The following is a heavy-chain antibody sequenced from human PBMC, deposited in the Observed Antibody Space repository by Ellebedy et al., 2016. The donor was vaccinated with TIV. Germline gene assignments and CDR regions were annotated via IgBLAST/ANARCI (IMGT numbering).Heavy chain of an antibody. CDR1: GFTFSSYS. Sequence: PGGSLRLSCAASGFTFSSYSMNWVRQAPGKGLEWVSSISSSSSYIYYADSVKGRFTISRDNAKNSLYLQMNSLRAEDTAVYYCAREPAAGKELGWKALNWFDPWGQGTLVTVSS. CDR2: ISSSSSYI. CDR3: AREPAAGKELGWKALNWFDP. V-gene: IGHV3-21*01. J-gene: IGHJ5*02. D-gene: IGHD6-13*01.